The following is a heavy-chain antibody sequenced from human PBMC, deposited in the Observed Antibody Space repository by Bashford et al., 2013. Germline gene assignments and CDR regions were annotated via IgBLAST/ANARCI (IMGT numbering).Heavy chain of an antibody. D-gene: IGHD1-1*01. CDR2: IGPNGDDT. CDR1: GFTFNTYV. V-gene: IGHV3-23*01. CDR3: VRGRSKVEIHVPLDS. J-gene: IGHJ5*01. Sequence: GSLRLSCAASGFTFNTYVMNWVRQAPGKGLEWVSQIGPNGDDTYYADSVKGRFTISRDNSKNTLYLQMHTLRPEDTALYYCVRGRSKVEIHVPLDSWGQGTLVTVSS.